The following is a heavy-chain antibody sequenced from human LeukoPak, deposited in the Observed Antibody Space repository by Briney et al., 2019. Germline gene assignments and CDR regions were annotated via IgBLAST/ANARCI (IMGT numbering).Heavy chain of an antibody. CDR2: ISGSGGST. CDR1: GFTFSIYA. D-gene: IGHD3-3*01. CDR3: AKDVSRLLEWRPPDAFDI. V-gene: IGHV3-23*01. J-gene: IGHJ3*02. Sequence: PGGSLRLSCAASGFTFSIYAMSLVRQAPGKGLEWVSAISGSGGSTFYADSVRGRFTISRDNSKNTLYLQMNSLRAEDTAVYYCAKDVSRLLEWRPPDAFDIWGQGTMVTVSS.